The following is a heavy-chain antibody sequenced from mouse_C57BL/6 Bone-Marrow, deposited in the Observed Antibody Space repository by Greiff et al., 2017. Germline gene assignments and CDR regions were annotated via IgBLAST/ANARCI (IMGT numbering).Heavy chain of an antibody. V-gene: IGHV5-15*01. CDR3: ARSDYDWFAY. J-gene: IGHJ3*01. CDR2: ISHLAYSI. Sequence: EVHLVESGGGLVQPGGSLKLSCAASGFTFSDYGMAWVRQAPRQGPEWVAFISHLAYSIYYADTLTGRFTFPRENAKSTLYLEMSSRRSEDTAVDYCARSDYDWFAYWGQGTLVTVSA. D-gene: IGHD2-4*01. CDR1: GFTFSDYG.